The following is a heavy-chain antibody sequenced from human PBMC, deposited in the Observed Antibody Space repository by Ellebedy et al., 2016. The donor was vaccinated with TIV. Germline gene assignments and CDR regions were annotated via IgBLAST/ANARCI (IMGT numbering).Heavy chain of an antibody. Sequence: SETLSLNXAVSGASISSNNWWSWVRQPPGNGLEWIGDLFHTGRTNYNPSLKSRVTISVEKSKNQFSLVLRSVTAADTAIYYCARILTAYYNQYYDGMGVWGQGTTVTVSS. J-gene: IGHJ6*02. CDR1: GASISSNNW. CDR2: LFHTGRT. V-gene: IGHV4-4*02. CDR3: ARILTAYYNQYYDGMGV. D-gene: IGHD3-9*01.